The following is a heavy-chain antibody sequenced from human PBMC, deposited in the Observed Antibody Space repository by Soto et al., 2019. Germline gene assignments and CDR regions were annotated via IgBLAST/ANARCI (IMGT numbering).Heavy chain of an antibody. CDR1: GGSISDSNYY. Sequence: QLQLQESGPGLVQPSETLSLTCTVSGGSISDSNYYWAWVRQPPGKGLEWIGSIYYVGSTYYNPSLQRRVTPSVDTYKRQYSLRLTSVTAADTAVYYCANERGSGGYPDWNFHLWGRGTLVTVSS. CDR3: ANERGSGGYPDWNFHL. V-gene: IGHV4-39*01. J-gene: IGHJ2*01. CDR2: IYYVGST. D-gene: IGHD3-10*01.